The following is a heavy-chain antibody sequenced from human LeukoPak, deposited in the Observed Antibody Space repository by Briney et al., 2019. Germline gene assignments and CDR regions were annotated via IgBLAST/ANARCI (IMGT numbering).Heavy chain of an antibody. D-gene: IGHD5-24*01. V-gene: IGHV3-48*01. J-gene: IGHJ4*02. CDR1: GFTFSFYS. CDR3: ARGDGYNFFDS. CDR2: ISSSRSTI. Sequence: PGGSLRLSCAASGFTFSFYSMNWVRQAPGKVLEGVSYISSSRSTIYYADSVKGRFTISRDNSKNTVYRQMNSLRAEDTALYYCARGDGYNFFDSWGQGTLVTVSS.